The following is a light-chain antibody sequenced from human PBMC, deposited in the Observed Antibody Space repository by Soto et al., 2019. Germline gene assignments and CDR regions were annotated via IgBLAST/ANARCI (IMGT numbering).Light chain of an antibody. CDR3: QQYNNWPQT. V-gene: IGKV3-15*01. J-gene: IGKJ1*01. Sequence: EIVMTQSPATLSVSPGERATLSCRASQSVSNNLAWYQQKLGQAPRLLIYGASTRATGIPARFSGSGSGTEFTLTISSLLSEDFAVYYCQQYNNWPQTFGRGSKVEIK. CDR2: GAS. CDR1: QSVSNN.